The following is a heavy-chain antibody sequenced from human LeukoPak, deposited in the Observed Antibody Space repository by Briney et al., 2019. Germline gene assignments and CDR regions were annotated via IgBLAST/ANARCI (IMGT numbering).Heavy chain of an antibody. CDR3: ARDRYALTFDY. Sequence: SETLSLTCTVSGGSVSSGSYYWSWIRQPPGKGLEWIGYIYYSGSTNYNPSLKSRVTMSVDTSKNQFSLKLSSVTAADTAAYYCARDRYALTFDYWGQGTLVTVSS. J-gene: IGHJ4*02. D-gene: IGHD3-16*01. CDR1: GGSVSSGSYY. V-gene: IGHV4-61*01. CDR2: IYYSGST.